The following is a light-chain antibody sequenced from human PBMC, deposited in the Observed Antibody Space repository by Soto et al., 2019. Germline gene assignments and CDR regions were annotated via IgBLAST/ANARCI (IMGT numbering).Light chain of an antibody. CDR1: SSDVGSYNY. V-gene: IGLV2-14*03. J-gene: IGLJ3*02. Sequence: QSALTQPASVSGSPGQSITISCTGTSSDVGSYNYVSWYQQHPGKAPKLMIYDVSNRPSGVSNRFSGSKSGNTASLTISGLQADDEADYYCSSFTSSNTVVFGGGTKVTVL. CDR3: SSFTSSNTVV. CDR2: DVS.